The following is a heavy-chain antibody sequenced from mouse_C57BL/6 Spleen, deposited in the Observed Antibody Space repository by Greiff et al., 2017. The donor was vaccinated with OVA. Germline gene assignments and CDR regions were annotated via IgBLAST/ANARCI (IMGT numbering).Heavy chain of an antibody. CDR2: INPSNGGT. D-gene: IGHD2-4*01. CDR3: ARVGYDYDRPYAMDY. V-gene: IGHV1-53*01. Sequence: QVQLQQPGTELVKPGASVKLSCKASGYTFTSYWMHWVKQRPGQGLEWIGNINPSNGGTNYNEKFKSKATLTVDKSSSTAYMQLSSLTSEDSAVYYCARVGYDYDRPYAMDYWGQGTSVTVSS. CDR1: GYTFTSYW. J-gene: IGHJ4*01.